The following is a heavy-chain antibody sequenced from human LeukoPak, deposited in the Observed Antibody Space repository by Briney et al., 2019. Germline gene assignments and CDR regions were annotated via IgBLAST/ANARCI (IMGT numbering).Heavy chain of an antibody. CDR1: GGTFSSYA. CDR3: AREVVTTNRNWFDP. Sequence: SVKVSCKASGGTFSSYALSWVRQAPGQGLEWMGRIIPIFCIANYAQKFQGRVTITADKSTSTAYMELSSLRSEDTAVYYCAREVVTTNRNWFDPWGQGTLVTVSS. J-gene: IGHJ5*02. D-gene: IGHD4-11*01. V-gene: IGHV1-69*04. CDR2: IIPIFCIA.